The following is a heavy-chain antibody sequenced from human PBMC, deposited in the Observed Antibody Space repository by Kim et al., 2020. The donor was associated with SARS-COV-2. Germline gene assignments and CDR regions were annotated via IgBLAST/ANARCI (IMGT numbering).Heavy chain of an antibody. D-gene: IGHD2-2*01. J-gene: IGHJ4*02. CDR1: GGSISSYY. CDR2: IYYSGST. V-gene: IGHV4-59*12. Sequence: SETLSLTCTVSGGSISSYYWSWIRQPPGKGLEWIGYIYYSGSTNYHPSLKSRVTISVDTSKNQFSLKLSSVTAADTAVYFCARNLVGGPAGPSDYWGQGTLVTVSS. CDR3: ARNLVGGPAGPSDY.